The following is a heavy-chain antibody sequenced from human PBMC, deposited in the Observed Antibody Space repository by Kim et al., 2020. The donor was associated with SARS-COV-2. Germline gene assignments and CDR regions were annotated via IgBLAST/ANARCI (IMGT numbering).Heavy chain of an antibody. J-gene: IGHJ4*02. Sequence: SVKVSCKASGGTFSSYAISWVRQAPGQGLEWMGGTIPIFGTANYAQKFQGRVTITADESTSTAYMELSSLRSEDTAVYYCARARGSYPLGVADVFDYWGQGTLVTVSS. V-gene: IGHV1-69*13. CDR2: TIPIFGTA. CDR1: GGTFSSYA. CDR3: ARARGSYPLGVADVFDY. D-gene: IGHD1-26*01.